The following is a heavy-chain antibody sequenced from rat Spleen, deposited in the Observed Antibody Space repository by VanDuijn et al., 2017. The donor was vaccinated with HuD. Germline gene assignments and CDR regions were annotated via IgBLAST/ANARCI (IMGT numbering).Heavy chain of an antibody. J-gene: IGHJ2*01. CDR1: GFSLTSYT. CDR2: ISSGGST. V-gene: IGHV2-6*01. Sequence: QVQLKESGPGLVQPSQTLSLTCTVSGFSLTSYTVSWVRQPPGKGLEWIAAISSGGSTYYNSALKSRLSISMDTSKSQVFLKMNRLQTEDTAIYFCTRRDYWGQGVMVTVSS. CDR3: TRRDY.